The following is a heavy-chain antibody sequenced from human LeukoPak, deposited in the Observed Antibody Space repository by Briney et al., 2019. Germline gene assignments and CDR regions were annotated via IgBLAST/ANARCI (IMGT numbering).Heavy chain of an antibody. Sequence: GGSLRLSCAASGFTFSSYGMHWVRQAPGKGLDWVAFIHHDGSNKYYADSVKDRFTISRDNSKNTLYLQMNSLRAEDTAVYYCARAGIHTGYSSSWYAVYYYYYYMDVWGKGTTVTVSS. J-gene: IGHJ6*03. D-gene: IGHD6-13*01. CDR2: IHHDGSNK. V-gene: IGHV3-30*02. CDR3: ARAGIHTGYSSSWYAVYYYYYYMDV. CDR1: GFTFSSYG.